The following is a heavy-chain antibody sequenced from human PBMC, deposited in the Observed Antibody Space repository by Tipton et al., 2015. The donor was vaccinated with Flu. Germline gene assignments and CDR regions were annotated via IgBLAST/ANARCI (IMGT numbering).Heavy chain of an antibody. D-gene: IGHD3-10*01. CDR3: AGSIGFGYYFDY. Sequence: LRLSCTVSGGSISSGGYYWSWIRQHPGKGLEWIGYIYYSGSTYYNPSLKSRVTISVDTSKNQFSLKLSSVTAADTAVYCCAGSIGFGYYFDYWGQGTLVTVSS. CDR2: IYYSGST. J-gene: IGHJ4*02. CDR1: GGSISSGGYY. V-gene: IGHV4-31*03.